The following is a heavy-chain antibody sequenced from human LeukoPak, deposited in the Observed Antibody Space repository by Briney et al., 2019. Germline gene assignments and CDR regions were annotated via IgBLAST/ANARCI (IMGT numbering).Heavy chain of an antibody. V-gene: IGHV3-30*18. CDR2: ISYDGSNK. J-gene: IGHJ4*02. CDR1: GFTFSSYG. CDR3: AKEGTAMDFDY. Sequence: PGGSLRLSCAASGFTFSSYGMLWVRQAPGKGLEWVAVISYDGSNKYYADSVKGRFTISRDNSKNTLYLQMNSLRAEDTAVYYCAKEGTAMDFDYWGQGTLVTVSS. D-gene: IGHD5-18*01.